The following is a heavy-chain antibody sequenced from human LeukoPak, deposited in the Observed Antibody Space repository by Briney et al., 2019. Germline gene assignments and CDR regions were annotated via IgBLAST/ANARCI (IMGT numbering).Heavy chain of an antibody. V-gene: IGHV3-21*01. CDR1: GFTFSSYS. CDR3: ARSQLIWLNFDY. D-gene: IGHD2-2*01. Sequence: GGSLRLSCAASGFTFSSYSMNWVRQAPGKGLEWVSSISSSSSSYIYYADSVKGRFTISRDNAKNSLYLQMNSLRAEDTAVYYCARSQLIWLNFDYWGQGTLVTVSS. CDR2: ISSSSSSYI. J-gene: IGHJ4*02.